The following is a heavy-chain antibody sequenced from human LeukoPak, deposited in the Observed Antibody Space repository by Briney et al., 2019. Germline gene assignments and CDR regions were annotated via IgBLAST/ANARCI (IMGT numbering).Heavy chain of an antibody. D-gene: IGHD1-26*01. CDR2: ISYDGSNK. J-gene: IGHJ4*02. CDR1: GFTFSSYA. CDR3: AREEFGSYPG. Sequence: GRSLRLSCAASGFTFSSYAMHWVRQAPGKGLEWVAVISYDGSNKYYADSVKGRFTISRDNSKNTLYLQMNSLRAEDTAVYYCAREEFGSYPGWGQGTLVTVSS. V-gene: IGHV3-30-3*01.